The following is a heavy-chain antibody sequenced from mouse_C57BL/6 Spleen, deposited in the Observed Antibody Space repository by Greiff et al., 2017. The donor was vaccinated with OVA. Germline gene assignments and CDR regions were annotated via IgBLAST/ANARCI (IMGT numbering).Heavy chain of an antibody. D-gene: IGHD1-2*01. V-gene: IGHV5-17*01. Sequence: EVQLVESGGGLVKPGGSLKLSCAASGFTFSDYGMHWVRQAPEKGLEWVAYISSGSSTIYYADTVKGRFTISRDNAKNTLVLQMTSLRSEDTAMYYCARPGYYGLYFDYWGQGTTLTVSS. CDR1: GFTFSDYG. J-gene: IGHJ2*01. CDR3: ARPGYYGLYFDY. CDR2: ISSGSSTI.